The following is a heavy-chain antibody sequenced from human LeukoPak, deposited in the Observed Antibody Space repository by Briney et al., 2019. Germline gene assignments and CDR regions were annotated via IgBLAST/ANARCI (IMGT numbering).Heavy chain of an antibody. V-gene: IGHV4-34*01. CDR3: ARRLGQQLVPGNNWFDP. CDR2: INHSGST. J-gene: IGHJ5*02. Sequence: SETLSLTCAVYGGSFSGYYWSWIRQPPGKGLEWIGEINHSGSTNHNPSLKSRVTISVDTSKNQFSLKLSSVTAADTAVYYCARRLGQQLVPGNNWFDPWGQGTLVTVSS. D-gene: IGHD6-13*01. CDR1: GGSFSGYY.